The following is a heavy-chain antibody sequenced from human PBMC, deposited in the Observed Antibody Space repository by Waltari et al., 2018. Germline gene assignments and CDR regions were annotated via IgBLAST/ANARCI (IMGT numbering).Heavy chain of an antibody. V-gene: IGHV4-39*01. D-gene: IGHD6-19*01. CDR1: GGSISSSSSY. CDR3: ARRAVAGTLGPQGNWFDP. CDR2: IYYSGST. J-gene: IGHJ5*02. Sequence: QLQLQESGPGLVKPSETLSLTCTVSGGSISSSSSYWGWIRQPPGRGREWIGSIYYSGSTYYNPSLKSRVTISVDTSKNQFSLKLSSVTAADTAVYYCARRAVAGTLGPQGNWFDPWGQGTLVTVSS.